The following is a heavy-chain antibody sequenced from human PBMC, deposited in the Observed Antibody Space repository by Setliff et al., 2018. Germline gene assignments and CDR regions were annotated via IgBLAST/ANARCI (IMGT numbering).Heavy chain of an antibody. J-gene: IGHJ3*02. CDR1: GGTFSIYT. V-gene: IGHV1-69*08. CDR2: IIPIFGTA. D-gene: IGHD3-22*01. Sequence: SVKVSCKASGGTFSIYTISWVRQAPGQGLEWMGRIIPIFGTANYAQKFQGRVTITADQSTRKAYMELSSLRSEDTAVYYCARGDSSGYFLEIVHDAFDIWGQGTMVTVSS. CDR3: ARGDSSGYFLEIVHDAFDI.